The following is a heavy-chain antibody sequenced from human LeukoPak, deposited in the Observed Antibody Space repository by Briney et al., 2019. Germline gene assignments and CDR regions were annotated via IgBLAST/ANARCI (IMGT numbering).Heavy chain of an antibody. CDR1: GFTFSSYG. J-gene: IGHJ4*02. D-gene: IGHD4-23*01. CDR2: ISGSGGST. Sequence: GGSLRLSCAASGFTFSSYGMSWFRQAPGKGLEWLSAISGSGGSTYYADSVQGRLTISRDNSKNTLYLQMSSLRAEDTAVYYCAKRSGNSGGYFDYWGQGTLVTVSS. V-gene: IGHV3-23*01. CDR3: AKRSGNSGGYFDY.